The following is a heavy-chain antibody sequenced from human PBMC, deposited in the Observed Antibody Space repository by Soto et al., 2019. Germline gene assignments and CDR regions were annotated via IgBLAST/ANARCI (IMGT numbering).Heavy chain of an antibody. CDR3: ARASIAVAGTSSHIDY. Sequence: PGESLKISCQGSGYTFSNQWIAWVRQMPGKGLEWMGLTHPGNSESRYSPSIQGQVTMSVDKSINTAFLQWSSLKASDSAMYYCARASIAVAGTSSHIDYWGQGTLVTVSS. CDR2: THPGNSES. D-gene: IGHD6-19*01. CDR1: GYTFSNQW. V-gene: IGHV5-51*01. J-gene: IGHJ4*02.